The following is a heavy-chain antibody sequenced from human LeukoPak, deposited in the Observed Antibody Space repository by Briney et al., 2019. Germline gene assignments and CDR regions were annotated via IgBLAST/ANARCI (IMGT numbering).Heavy chain of an antibody. Sequence: GGSLRLSCAASGFTFSTYSMNWVRQARGKGLECVSYISSGSNTIDYADSVKGRFTISRDNAKNSLYLQMNSLRAEDTAVYYCARETYYAYDIWGQGTMVTVSS. CDR2: ISSGSNTI. CDR1: GFTFSTYS. D-gene: IGHD3-10*01. V-gene: IGHV3-48*01. CDR3: ARETYYAYDI. J-gene: IGHJ3*02.